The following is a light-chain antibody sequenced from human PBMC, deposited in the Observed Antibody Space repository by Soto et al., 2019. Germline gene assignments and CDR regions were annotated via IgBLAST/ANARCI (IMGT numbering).Light chain of an antibody. CDR2: ENN. V-gene: IGLV2-23*01. Sequence: QSALTQPASVSGSPGQSIAISCTGTSGDVGGYNLVSWYQQHPGKAPIFLIYENNKRPSGVSDRFSGSKSGNTASLTISGLQAEDEADYYCSSHAGSDTYVVFGGGTKLTVL. CDR3: SSHAGSDTYVV. CDR1: SGDVGGYNL. J-gene: IGLJ2*01.